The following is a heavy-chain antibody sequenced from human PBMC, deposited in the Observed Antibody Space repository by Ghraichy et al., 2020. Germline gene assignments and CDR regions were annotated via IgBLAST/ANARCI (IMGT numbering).Heavy chain of an antibody. CDR1: GGSFSGYY. J-gene: IGHJ5*02. D-gene: IGHD2-15*01. Sequence: SQTLSLTCAVYGGSFSGYYWSWIRQPSGKGLEWIGEINHSGSTNYNPSLKSRVTISVDTSKNQFSLKLSSVTAADTAVYYCARGLISLRPRILGGRFDPWGQGTLVTVSS. CDR2: INHSGST. CDR3: ARGLISLRPRILGGRFDP. V-gene: IGHV4-34*01.